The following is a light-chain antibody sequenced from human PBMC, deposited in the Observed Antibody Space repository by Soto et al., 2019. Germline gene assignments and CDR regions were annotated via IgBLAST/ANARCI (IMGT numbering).Light chain of an antibody. CDR2: DAS. Sequence: DIHMTQSPSTLSASVGDIVTITCRASQSLSNRLAWYQQKPGKAPKVLIYDASSLESGVQSRFSGSGSGTEFILTISSLQPDDFATYYCQYYAAVWTFGQGTKVDIK. CDR1: QSLSNR. V-gene: IGKV1-5*01. J-gene: IGKJ1*01. CDR3: QYYAAVWT.